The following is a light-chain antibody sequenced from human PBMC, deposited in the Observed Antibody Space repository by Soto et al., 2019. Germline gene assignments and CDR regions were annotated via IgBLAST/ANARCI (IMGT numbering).Light chain of an antibody. V-gene: IGKV3-15*01. CDR1: QSVSSN. CDR2: GAS. Sequence: EMVMTQSPATLSVSPGERATLSCRASQSVSSNLAWYQQKPGQAPRLLIYGASTRATGIPVRFSGSGAGTDFTLTISSLQSEDFAVYYCQQYTNWPPITFGQGTRLEIK. CDR3: QQYTNWPPIT. J-gene: IGKJ5*01.